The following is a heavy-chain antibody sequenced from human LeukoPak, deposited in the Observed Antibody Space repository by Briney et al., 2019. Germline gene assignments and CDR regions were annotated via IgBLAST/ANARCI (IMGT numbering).Heavy chain of an antibody. CDR1: QFTFNTYS. CDR3: ATSHYDSGGSFDL. CDR2: IGSGSDYM. V-gene: IGHV3-21*01. D-gene: IGHD3-22*01. Sequence: GEPLRLYCVVSQFTFNTYSFHWVRQAPRKGLEWVSSIGSGSDYMYYGEAVKGRFTISIDNDNTSLILQMNSLRAEDTAMYYCATSHYDSGGSFDLWGQGTLVTVSS. J-gene: IGHJ4*02.